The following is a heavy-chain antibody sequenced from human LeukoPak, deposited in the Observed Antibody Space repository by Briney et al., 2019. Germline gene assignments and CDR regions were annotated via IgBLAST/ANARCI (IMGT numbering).Heavy chain of an antibody. CDR2: IYFSGST. J-gene: IGHJ4*02. V-gene: IGHV4-59*08. CDR3: TNTNYENFDY. D-gene: IGHD4-11*01. CDR1: GGSMSHYY. Sequence: SETLSLTCAVSGGSMSHYYWSWIRQPPGKGLEWIGYIYFSGSTNYNPSLKSRVTISIDASKRQFSLKLSSVTAADTAVYYCTNTNYENFDYWGQGTLVTVSS.